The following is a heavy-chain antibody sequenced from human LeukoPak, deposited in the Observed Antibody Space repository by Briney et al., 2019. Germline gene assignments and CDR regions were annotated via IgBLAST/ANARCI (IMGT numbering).Heavy chain of an antibody. J-gene: IGHJ3*02. V-gene: IGHV4-4*07. CDR2: IYTSGST. CDR3: AREVVAATSAFDI. D-gene: IGHD2-15*01. Sequence: SETLSLTCTVSGGSISSYYWSWIRQPAGKGLEWIGRIYTSGSTTYNPSLKSRVTMSVDTSKNQVALKLSSVTAADTAVYYCAREVVAATSAFDIWGQGTMVTVSS. CDR1: GGSISSYY.